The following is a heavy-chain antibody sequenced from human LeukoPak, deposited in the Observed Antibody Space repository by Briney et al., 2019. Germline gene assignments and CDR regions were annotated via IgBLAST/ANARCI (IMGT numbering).Heavy chain of an antibody. V-gene: IGHV4-39*01. D-gene: IGHD6-6*01. CDR3: ARRLRPSSSSVYFDL. CDR1: GGSISSSSYY. Sequence: SETLSLTCTVSGGSISSSSYYWGWIRQPPGKGLEWIGSIYYSGSTYYNPSLKSRVTISVDTSKNQLSLKLSSVTAADTAVYYCARRLRPSSSSVYFDLWGRGTLVTVSS. CDR2: IYYSGST. J-gene: IGHJ2*01.